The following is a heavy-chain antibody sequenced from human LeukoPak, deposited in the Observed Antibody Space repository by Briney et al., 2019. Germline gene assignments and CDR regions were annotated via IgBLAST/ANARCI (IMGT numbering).Heavy chain of an antibody. CDR3: ARENILEDTSTVDY. V-gene: IGHV3-21*06. J-gene: IGHJ4*02. Sequence: GGSLRLSCAASGFTLSGFNMNWVRQAPGKGLEWVSFISLSGSYMYYADSVKGRFTITRDNAKNSLYLQMGSLRGEDTAVYYCARENILEDTSTVDYWGQGTLVTVSS. CDR2: ISLSGSYM. D-gene: IGHD5-12*01. CDR1: GFTLSGFN.